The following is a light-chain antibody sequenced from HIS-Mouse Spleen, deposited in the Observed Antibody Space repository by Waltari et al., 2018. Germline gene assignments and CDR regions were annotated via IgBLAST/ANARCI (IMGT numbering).Light chain of an antibody. Sequence: SYVLTQPPSVSVAPGKTARITCRGTNIGSKSVHWYQQKPGQAPVLVVYDASDRPPGIPERFSGSNSGNTATLTISRVEAGDEADYYCQVWDSSSDHPYVFGTGTKVTVL. J-gene: IGLJ1*01. CDR1: NIGSKS. CDR2: DAS. V-gene: IGLV3-21*03. CDR3: QVWDSSSDHPYV.